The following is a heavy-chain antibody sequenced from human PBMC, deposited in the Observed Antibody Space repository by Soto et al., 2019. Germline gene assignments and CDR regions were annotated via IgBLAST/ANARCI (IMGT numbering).Heavy chain of an antibody. CDR1: GYTFTSYG. CDR2: ISAYNGNT. J-gene: IGHJ4*02. CDR3: ARDARTYYYGSGSQFDY. D-gene: IGHD3-10*01. V-gene: IGHV1-18*01. Sequence: QVPLVQSGAEVKKPGASVKVSCKASGYTFTSYGISWVRQAPGQGLEWMGWISAYNGNTNYAQKLQGRVTMTTDTSTSTAYMELRSLRSDDTAVYYCARDARTYYYGSGSQFDYWGQGTLVTVSS.